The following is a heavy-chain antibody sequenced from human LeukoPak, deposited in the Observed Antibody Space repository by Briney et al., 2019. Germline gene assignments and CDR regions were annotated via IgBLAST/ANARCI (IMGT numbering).Heavy chain of an antibody. V-gene: IGHV3-23*01. CDR2: ISLNGDST. D-gene: IGHD2-2*01. CDR1: GFSLSRNA. J-gene: IGHJ4*02. CDR3: AKEEVPNDY. Sequence: GGSLRLSCAVSGFSLSRNAMCWVRQAPGKGLEWVSAISLNGDSTYYADSVQGRFTISRDASKNTLFLQMDTLRVEDTATYYCAKEEVPNDYWGQGTLVTVSS.